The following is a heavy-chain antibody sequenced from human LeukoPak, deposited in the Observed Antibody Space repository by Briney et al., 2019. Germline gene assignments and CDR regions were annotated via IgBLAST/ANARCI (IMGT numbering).Heavy chain of an antibody. J-gene: IGHJ4*02. V-gene: IGHV7-4-1*02. CDR3: AREVIVANFDY. D-gene: IGHD2/OR15-2a*01. Sequence: ASVKVSCKASGYTFTRYAMIWVRQAPGQGLEWMGWINTNTGNPTYAQGFTGRFVFSLDTSVTTAYLQISSLKAEDTAVYYCAREVIVANFDYWGQGTLVTVSS. CDR1: GYTFTRYA. CDR2: INTNTGNP.